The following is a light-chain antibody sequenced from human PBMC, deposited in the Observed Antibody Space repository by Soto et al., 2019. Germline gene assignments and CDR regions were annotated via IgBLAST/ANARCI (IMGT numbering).Light chain of an antibody. CDR3: NSQTSSGIRV. Sequence: QSVLTQPRSVSGSPGQSVTISCTGTSGDVGAYDRVSWYQHHPTKAPKLIIYDVTNRPSGVPYRFSGSKSGSTASLTISGLQAEDEADYYCNSQTSSGIRVFGTGTKLTVL. V-gene: IGLV2-11*01. J-gene: IGLJ1*01. CDR2: DVT. CDR1: SGDVGAYDR.